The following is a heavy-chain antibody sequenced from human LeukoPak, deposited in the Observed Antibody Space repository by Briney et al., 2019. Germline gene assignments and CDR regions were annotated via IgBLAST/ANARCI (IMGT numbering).Heavy chain of an antibody. CDR2: IYYTET. CDR3: ATRKLGNDY. D-gene: IGHD7-27*01. Sequence: SETLSLTCAVYGGSFSGYYWSWIRQSPGEGPEWIGYIYYTETSYNPSLKSRVTISADTSKNQFSLKLYSVTAADTAVYYCATRKLGNDYWGQGTLVTVSS. J-gene: IGHJ4*02. CDR1: GGSFSGYY. V-gene: IGHV4-59*01.